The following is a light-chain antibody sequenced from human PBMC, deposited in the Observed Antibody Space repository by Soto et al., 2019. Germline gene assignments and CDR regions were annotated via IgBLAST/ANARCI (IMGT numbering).Light chain of an antibody. J-gene: IGLJ3*02. CDR2: GNS. CDR3: QSYDSSLSGWV. Sequence: QAVVTQPPSVSGAPGQRVTISCTGSSSNIGAGYDVKWYQQLPGTAPKLLIYGNSNRPSGVPDRVSGSKSGTSASLAITGLQAEDEADYYCQSYDSSLSGWVFGGGTQLTV. V-gene: IGLV1-40*01. CDR1: SSNIGAGYD.